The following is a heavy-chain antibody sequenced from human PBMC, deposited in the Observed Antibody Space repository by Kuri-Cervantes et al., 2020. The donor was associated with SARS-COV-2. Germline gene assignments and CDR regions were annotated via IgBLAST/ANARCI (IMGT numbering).Heavy chain of an antibody. Sequence: GSLRLSCTVSGGSISSSSYYWGWIRQPPGKGLEWIGSIYYSGSTYYNPSLKSRVTISVDTSKNQFSLKLSSVTAADTAVYYCAREIAARPYFDYWGQGTLVTVSS. CDR2: IYYSGST. D-gene: IGHD6-6*01. CDR3: AREIAARPYFDY. V-gene: IGHV4-39*07. J-gene: IGHJ4*02. CDR1: GGSISSSSYY.